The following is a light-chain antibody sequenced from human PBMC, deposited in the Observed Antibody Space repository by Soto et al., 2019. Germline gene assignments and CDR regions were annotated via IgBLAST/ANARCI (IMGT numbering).Light chain of an antibody. Sequence: EIVMTQSPATLSVSPGERATLSCRASQSVSSSLAWYQQKPGQSPRLLIYGASTRATGIPASFSGSGSGTEFTLTISSLQSEDFAVYYCQHYNNWPPWTFGQGTKVEIK. V-gene: IGKV3-15*01. CDR1: QSVSSS. CDR3: QHYNNWPPWT. CDR2: GAS. J-gene: IGKJ1*01.